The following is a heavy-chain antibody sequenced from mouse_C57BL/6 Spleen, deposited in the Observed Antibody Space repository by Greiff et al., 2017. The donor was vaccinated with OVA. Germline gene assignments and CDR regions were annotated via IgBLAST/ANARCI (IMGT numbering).Heavy chain of an antibody. D-gene: IGHD1-1*01. CDR3: ARAMDYYGSSTGY. J-gene: IGHJ2*01. Sequence: VQLQQSVAELVRPGASVKLSCTASGFTIKNTYMHWVKQRPEQGLEWIGRIDPANGNTKYAPKFQGKATITADTSSNTAYLQLSSLTSEDTAIYYCARAMDYYGSSTGYWGQGTTLTVSS. CDR2: IDPANGNT. CDR1: GFTIKNTY. V-gene: IGHV14-3*01.